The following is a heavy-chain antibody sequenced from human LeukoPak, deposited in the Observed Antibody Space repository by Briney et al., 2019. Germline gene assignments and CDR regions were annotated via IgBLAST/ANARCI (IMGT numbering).Heavy chain of an antibody. CDR3: AREKMEVGYYGLDV. CDR2: IIPILNIP. V-gene: IGHV1-69*04. J-gene: IGHJ6*02. Sequence: SVKVSCKASGGTFDNSAINWVRQAPGQGLEWMGRIIPILNIPNYAQKLQGRATIAADKSTSTAYMELSSLRSDDTAVYYCAREKMEVGYYGLDVWGQGTTVTVSS. D-gene: IGHD1-1*01. CDR1: GGTFDNSA.